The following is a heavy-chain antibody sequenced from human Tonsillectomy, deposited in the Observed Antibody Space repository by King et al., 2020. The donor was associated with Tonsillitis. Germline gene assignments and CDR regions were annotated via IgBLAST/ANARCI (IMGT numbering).Heavy chain of an antibody. Sequence: VQLVESGAEVRKPGASVKVSCKASGYTFTGYYMHWLRQAPGQGLEWMGWINPNGGGTNHAQNLQGRVTMTRDTSISTAYMELSRLRSDDTAVYYCASDQRPGTYSPYDSWGQGTLVTVSS. CDR3: ASDQRPGTYSPYDS. CDR1: GYTFTGYY. V-gene: IGHV1-2*02. CDR2: INPNGGGT. J-gene: IGHJ4*02. D-gene: IGHD3-10*01.